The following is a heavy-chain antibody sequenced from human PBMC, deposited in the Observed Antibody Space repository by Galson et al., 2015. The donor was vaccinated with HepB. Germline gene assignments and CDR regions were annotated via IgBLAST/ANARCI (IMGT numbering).Heavy chain of an antibody. CDR2: IRSKANSYAT. Sequence: SLRLSCAASGFTFGGSAMHWVRQASGKGLEWVGRIRSKANSYATAYAASVKGRFTISRDDSKNTAYLQMNSLKTEDTAVYYCSSRGVRGVWETWGQGTLVTVSS. V-gene: IGHV3-73*01. CDR3: SSRGVRGVWET. J-gene: IGHJ5*02. D-gene: IGHD3-10*01. CDR1: GFTFGGSA.